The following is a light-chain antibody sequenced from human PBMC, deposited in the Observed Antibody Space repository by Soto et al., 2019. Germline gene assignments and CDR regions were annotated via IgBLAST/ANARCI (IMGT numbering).Light chain of an antibody. Sequence: DIQMTQSPSTLSASVGDRVTITCRASQSISRWLDWYQQKPGKAPNLLIYDASSLQSGVPSRFSGSGSGTEFTLTIFSLQPDDFATYYCQQYNSYAITFGQGTRLEIK. CDR2: DAS. CDR3: QQYNSYAIT. CDR1: QSISRW. J-gene: IGKJ5*01. V-gene: IGKV1-5*01.